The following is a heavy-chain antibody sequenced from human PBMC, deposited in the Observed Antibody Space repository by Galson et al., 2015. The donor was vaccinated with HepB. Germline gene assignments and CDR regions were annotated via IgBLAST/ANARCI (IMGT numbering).Heavy chain of an antibody. V-gene: IGHV3-11*05. J-gene: IGHJ6*02. CDR2: ISSGGTYT. CDR3: ARGVQYYHYGMDV. Sequence: SLRLSCAASGFSFSDYYMSWIRQAPGKGLEWVSYISSGGTYTYYADSVKGRFTISRDNAKNSLYLQVNSLRAEDTAVYYCARGVQYYHYGMDVWGQGTTVTVSS. CDR1: GFSFSDYY.